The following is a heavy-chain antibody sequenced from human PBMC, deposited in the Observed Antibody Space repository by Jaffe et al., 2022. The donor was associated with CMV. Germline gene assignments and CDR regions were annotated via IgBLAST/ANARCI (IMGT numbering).Heavy chain of an antibody. D-gene: IGHD1-26*01. CDR2: ISGSGGST. Sequence: EVQLLESGGGLVQPGGSLRLSCAASGFTFSSYAMSWVRQAPGKGLEWVSAISGSGGSTYYADSVKGRFTISRDNSKNTLYLQMNSLRAEDTAVYYCAKDLGEWELLVGYFDYWGQGTLVTVSS. J-gene: IGHJ4*02. CDR3: AKDLGEWELLVGYFDY. CDR1: GFTFSSYA. V-gene: IGHV3-23*01.